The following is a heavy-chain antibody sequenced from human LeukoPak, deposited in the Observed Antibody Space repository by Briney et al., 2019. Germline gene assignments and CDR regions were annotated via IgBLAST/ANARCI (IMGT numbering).Heavy chain of an antibody. Sequence: PGGSLRLSCAASGFTFSSYSMSWVRQAPGKGLEWISAISGSGGTTYYADSVKGQFTISRDNSNNTLYLQMNSLRAEDTAVYYCARDRGFGELSTYYFDYWGQGTLVTVSS. CDR1: GFTFSSYS. V-gene: IGHV3-23*01. CDR2: ISGSGGTT. J-gene: IGHJ4*02. CDR3: ARDRGFGELSTYYFDY. D-gene: IGHD3-10*01.